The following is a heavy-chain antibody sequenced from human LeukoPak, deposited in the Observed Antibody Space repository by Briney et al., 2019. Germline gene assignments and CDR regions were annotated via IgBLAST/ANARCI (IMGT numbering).Heavy chain of an antibody. CDR1: GFIFSSYA. D-gene: IGHD4-17*01. CDR2: IWYDGSNK. CDR3: ARGDDYGYYFDY. Sequence: GGSLRLSCAASGFIFSSYAMHWVRQAPGKGPEWVAIIWYDGSNKYYADSVKGRFTISRDNSKNTLYLQMNSLRAEDTAVYYCARGDDYGYYFDYWGQGTLVTVSS. J-gene: IGHJ4*02. V-gene: IGHV3-30*19.